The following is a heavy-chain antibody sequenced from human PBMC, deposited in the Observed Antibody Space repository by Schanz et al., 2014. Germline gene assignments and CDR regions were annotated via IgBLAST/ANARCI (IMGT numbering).Heavy chain of an antibody. V-gene: IGHV4-4*02. J-gene: IGHJ4*02. CDR1: GASISSDNW. CDR2: MYHSGRT. Sequence: QVQLQESGPGLVKPSGTLSLTCAVSGASISSDNWWSWVRQPPGKGLEWIGEMYHSGRTNYNPSLKSRVTISVDKSKNQFSLNLRPVTAADTAVYYCARDRGRDGTTEFDSWGPGTLVTVSS. CDR3: ARDRGRDGTTEFDS. D-gene: IGHD4-4*01.